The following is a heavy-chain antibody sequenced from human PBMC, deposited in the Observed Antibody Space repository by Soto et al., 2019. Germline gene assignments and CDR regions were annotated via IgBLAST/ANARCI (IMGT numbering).Heavy chain of an antibody. CDR2: INHSGST. J-gene: IGHJ5*02. D-gene: IGHD6-13*01. Sequence: SETLSLTCAVYGGSFSGYYWSWIRQPPGKGLEWIGEINHSGSTNYNPSLKSRVTISVDTFKNQFSLKLSSVTAADTAVYYCASGYSSSWYLWWFDPWGQGTLVTVSS. CDR3: ASGYSSSWYLWWFDP. CDR1: GGSFSGYY. V-gene: IGHV4-34*01.